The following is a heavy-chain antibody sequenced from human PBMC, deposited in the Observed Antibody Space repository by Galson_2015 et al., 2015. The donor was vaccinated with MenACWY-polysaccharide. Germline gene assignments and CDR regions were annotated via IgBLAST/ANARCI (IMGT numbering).Heavy chain of an antibody. CDR2: ISGRSGRT. CDR1: GFTFGTYA. J-gene: IGHJ3*02. Sequence: SLRLSCAASGFTFGTYAMSWVRQAPGKGLEWVSSISGRSGRTWFADSVKGRFTISVDNSKNTLYLQMNSLRADDTAVYYCAKDGDDQNPPDALDIWGQGTMGTGSS. V-gene: IGHV3-23*01. CDR3: AKDGDDQNPPDALDI. D-gene: IGHD3-3*01.